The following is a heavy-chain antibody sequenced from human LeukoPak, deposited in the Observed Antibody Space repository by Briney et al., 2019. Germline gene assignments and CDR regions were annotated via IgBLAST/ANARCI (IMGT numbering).Heavy chain of an antibody. Sequence: GESLMISCKGSGYTFTRYWIGWVRQMPGKGLEWMAIIYPGDSDTRYSPSFQGQVTISVDKSISTAYMQWSSLKASDTAIYYCVRTSGWYSSWFDPWGQGTLVTVSS. CDR1: GYTFTRYW. CDR2: IYPGDSDT. D-gene: IGHD6-19*01. V-gene: IGHV5-51*01. J-gene: IGHJ5*02. CDR3: VRTSGWYSSWFDP.